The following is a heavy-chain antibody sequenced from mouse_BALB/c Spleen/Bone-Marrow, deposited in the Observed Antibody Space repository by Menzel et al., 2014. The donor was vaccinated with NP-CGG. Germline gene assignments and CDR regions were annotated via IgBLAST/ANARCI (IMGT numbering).Heavy chain of an antibody. J-gene: IGHJ3*01. V-gene: IGHV1S81*02. CDR3: ARWGITLAY. Sequence: QVQLKQYGAELVKPGASVKLSCKASGYTFTSYWMHWVKPRPGQGLEWIGEINPSNGRTNYNEKFKSKATLTVDKSSSTAYMQLSSLTSEDSAVYYCARWGITLAYWGQGTLVTVSA. CDR2: INPSNGRT. D-gene: IGHD2-4*01. CDR1: GYTFTSYW.